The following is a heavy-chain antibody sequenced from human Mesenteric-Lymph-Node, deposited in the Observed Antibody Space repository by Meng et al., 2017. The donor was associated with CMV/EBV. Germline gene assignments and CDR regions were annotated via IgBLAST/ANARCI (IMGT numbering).Heavy chain of an antibody. CDR3: AKAGDYSNYFDF. D-gene: IGHD4-11*01. CDR1: GFTFSYFG. Sequence: GGSLRLSCVGSGFTFSYFGIHWVRQPPGKGLEWVAFMRYDGRNELYADSVKGRFTISRDNSKNTVFLQMTSLGAEDTAVYYCAKAGDYSNYFDFWGQGTLVTVSS. V-gene: IGHV3-30*02. J-gene: IGHJ4*02. CDR2: MRYDGRNE.